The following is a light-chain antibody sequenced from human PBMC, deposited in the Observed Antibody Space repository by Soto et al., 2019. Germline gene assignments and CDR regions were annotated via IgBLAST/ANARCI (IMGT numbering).Light chain of an antibody. J-gene: IGLJ3*02. CDR2: EVT. V-gene: IGLV2-14*01. CDR1: SSDVGGYNF. CDR3: SSYTRQNTRV. Sequence: QSALTQPASVSGSPGQSITISCTGTSSDVGGYNFVSWYQQHPGKAPKLMIYEVTNRPSGVSSRFSGSKSGNTASLTISGLQTEDEADYFCSSYTRQNTRVFGGGTKLTV.